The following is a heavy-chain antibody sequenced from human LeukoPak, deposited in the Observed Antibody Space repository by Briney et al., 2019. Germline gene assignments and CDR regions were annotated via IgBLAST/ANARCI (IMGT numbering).Heavy chain of an antibody. Sequence: PGGSLRLSCAASGFTFSSYAMSWVRQAPGKGLEWVSAISGSGGSTYYADSVKGRFTISRDNSKNTLYLQMNSLRAEDTAVYYCARIRWGDFEFDYWGQGTLVTVSS. D-gene: IGHD2-21*01. CDR2: ISGSGGST. V-gene: IGHV3-23*01. J-gene: IGHJ4*02. CDR3: ARIRWGDFEFDY. CDR1: GFTFSSYA.